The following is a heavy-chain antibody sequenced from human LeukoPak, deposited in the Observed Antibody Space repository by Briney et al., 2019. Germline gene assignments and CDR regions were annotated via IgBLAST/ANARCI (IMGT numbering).Heavy chain of an antibody. CDR1: GGTFSSYA. Sequence: ASVKVSCKAFGGTFSSYAISWVRQAPGQGLEWMGRIIPILGIANYAQKFQGRVTITADKSTSTAYMELSSLRSEDTAVYYCARETAAGDFDYWGQGTPVTVSS. CDR3: ARETAAGDFDY. V-gene: IGHV1-69*04. D-gene: IGHD6-13*01. J-gene: IGHJ4*02. CDR2: IIPILGIA.